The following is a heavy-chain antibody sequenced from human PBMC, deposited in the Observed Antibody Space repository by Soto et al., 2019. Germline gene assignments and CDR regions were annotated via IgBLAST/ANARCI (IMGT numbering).Heavy chain of an antibody. D-gene: IGHD6-6*01. J-gene: IGHJ4*02. CDR2: ISSNGGST. V-gene: IGHV3-64*01. CDR3: ARGLGSSSNY. Sequence: GGSLRLSCAASGFTFSSYAMHWVRQAPGKGLEYVSAISSNGGSTYYANSVKGRFTISRDNSKNTLYLQMGSLRAEVMAVYYCARGLGSSSNYWGQGTLVTVSS. CDR1: GFTFSSYA.